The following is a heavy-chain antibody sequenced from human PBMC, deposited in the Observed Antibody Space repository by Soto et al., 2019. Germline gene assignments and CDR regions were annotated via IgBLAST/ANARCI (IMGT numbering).Heavy chain of an antibody. CDR1: GYTFTGYY. CDR3: ARSQAPTTVTTSSFYGMDV. Sequence: ASLKVSCKASGYTFTGYYMHWVRQAPVQGLEWMGWINPNSGGTNYAQKFQGRVTMTRDTSISTAYMELSRLRSDDTAVYYCARSQAPTTVTTSSFYGMDVWGQGTTVTVS. J-gene: IGHJ6*02. D-gene: IGHD4-17*01. V-gene: IGHV1-2*02. CDR2: INPNSGGT.